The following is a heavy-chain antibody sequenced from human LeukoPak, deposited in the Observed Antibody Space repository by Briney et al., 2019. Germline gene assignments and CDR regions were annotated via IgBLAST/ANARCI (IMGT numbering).Heavy chain of an antibody. CDR2: VYNDGRT. J-gene: IGHJ4*02. Sequence: PGESLRLSCAASGFTFNRDYMSWVRQSPGKGLEWVSVVYNDGRTFYADSVKGRFTISRDDSKNTVFLQMNRLRPEDTAIYFCTRGSPTVSAGYNWGRGTVVIVSS. V-gene: IGHV3-53*01. CDR3: TRGSPTVSAGYN. CDR1: GFTFNRDY. D-gene: IGHD1-1*01.